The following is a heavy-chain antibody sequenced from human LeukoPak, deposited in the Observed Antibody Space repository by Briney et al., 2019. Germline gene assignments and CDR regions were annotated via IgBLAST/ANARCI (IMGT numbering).Heavy chain of an antibody. Sequence: ASVKVSCKASGYTFTGYYMHWVRRAPGQGLEWMGWISTYDVDTKYAQKFQGRVTMTTDTSTSTAYMDLRSLRSDDTAVYYCARGVTARDSYDIWGQGTMLIVSS. CDR3: ARGVTARDSYDI. CDR1: GYTFTGYY. CDR2: ISTYDVDT. V-gene: IGHV1-18*04. J-gene: IGHJ3*02. D-gene: IGHD2-21*02.